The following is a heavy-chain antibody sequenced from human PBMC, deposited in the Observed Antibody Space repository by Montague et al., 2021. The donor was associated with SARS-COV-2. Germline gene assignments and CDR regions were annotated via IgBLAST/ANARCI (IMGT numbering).Heavy chain of an antibody. CDR2: TYYRSMWKS. D-gene: IGHD6-13*01. Sequence: CAISGDSVSSNSPTWNWLRQAPSRGLEWLGRTYYRSMWKSDYARSVNSRIAINPDTSKNQFSLQLSSVTPEDTALYYCVRGIEAAGSYDYWGQGTLVTVSS. CDR1: GDSVSSNSPT. CDR3: VRGIEAAGSYDY. J-gene: IGHJ4*02. V-gene: IGHV6-1*01.